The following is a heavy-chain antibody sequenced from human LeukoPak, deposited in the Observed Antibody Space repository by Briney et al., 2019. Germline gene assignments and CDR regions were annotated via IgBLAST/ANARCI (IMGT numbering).Heavy chain of an antibody. V-gene: IGHV4-4*07. CDR1: GGSISSYY. D-gene: IGHD3-10*01. CDR3: ARAIHYGSGSHDWFDP. CDR2: IYTSGST. J-gene: IGHJ5*02. Sequence: SSETLSLTCTVSGGSISSYYWSWIRQPAGKGLEWIGRIYTSGSTNYNPSLKSRVTISVDTSKNQFSLKLSSVTAADTAVYYCARAIHYGSGSHDWFDPWGQGTLVTVSS.